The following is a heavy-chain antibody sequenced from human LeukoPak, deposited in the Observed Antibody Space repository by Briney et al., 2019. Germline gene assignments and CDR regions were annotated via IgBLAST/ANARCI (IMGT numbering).Heavy chain of an antibody. V-gene: IGHV3-23*01. CDR1: GFTFSSYW. D-gene: IGHD6-13*01. Sequence: PGGSLRLSCAASGFTFSSYWMHWVRQAPGKGLEWVSAISGSGGSTYYADSVKGRFTISRDNSKNTLYLQMNSLRAEDTAVYYCAKVDEGAAAGTIDYWGQGTLVTVSS. CDR2: ISGSGGST. CDR3: AKVDEGAAAGTIDY. J-gene: IGHJ4*02.